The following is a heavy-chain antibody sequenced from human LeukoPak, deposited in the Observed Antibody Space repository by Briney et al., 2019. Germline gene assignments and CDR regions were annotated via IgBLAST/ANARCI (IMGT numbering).Heavy chain of an antibody. J-gene: IGHJ5*02. CDR2: IYYSGST. CDR1: GGSISSYY. Sequence: SETLSLTCTVSGGSISSYYWSWIRQPPGKGLEWIGYIYYSGSTNYNPSLKSRVTIPVDTSKNQFSLKLSSVTAADTAVYYCAGVQAAAGPKGWFDPWGQGTLVTVSS. D-gene: IGHD6-13*01. V-gene: IGHV4-59*01. CDR3: AGVQAAAGPKGWFDP.